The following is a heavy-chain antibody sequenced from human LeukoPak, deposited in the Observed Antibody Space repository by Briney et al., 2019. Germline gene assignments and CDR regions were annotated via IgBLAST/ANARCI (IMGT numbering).Heavy chain of an antibody. CDR3: ARHLDIVVVPAALQFDP. D-gene: IGHD2-2*01. J-gene: IGHJ5*02. CDR1: GGSISSSNW. Sequence: SGTLSLTCAVSGGSISSSNWWSWVRQPPGKGLEWIGEIYHSGSTNYNPSLKSRVTISVDKSKNQFSLKLSSVTAADTAVYYCARHLDIVVVPAALQFDPWGQGTLVTVSS. CDR2: IYHSGST. V-gene: IGHV4-4*02.